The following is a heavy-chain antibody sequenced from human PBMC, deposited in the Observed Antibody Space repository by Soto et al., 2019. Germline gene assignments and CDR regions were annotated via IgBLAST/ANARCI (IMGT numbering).Heavy chain of an antibody. CDR1: GFTFSNAW. D-gene: IGHD6-19*01. CDR2: IKSKTDGGTT. J-gene: IGHJ5*02. Sequence: EVQLVESGGGLVKPGGSLRLSCAASGFTFSNAWMSWVRQAPGKGLEWVGRIKSKTDGGTTDYAAPVKGRFTISRDDSKNTLYLQMNSLKTEDTAVYYCTTDPTSQWLVPWFDPWGQGTLVTVSS. CDR3: TTDPTSQWLVPWFDP. V-gene: IGHV3-15*01.